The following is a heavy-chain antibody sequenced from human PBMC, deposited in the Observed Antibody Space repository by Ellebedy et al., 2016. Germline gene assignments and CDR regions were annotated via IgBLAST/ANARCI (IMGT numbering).Heavy chain of an antibody. CDR1: GFSFKSHG. V-gene: IGHV3-30*18. Sequence: GESLKISXAASGFSFKSHGMHWVRQTPGEGLESVAVISYDGSNKYYADSVKGRFTISRDNAKNSLYLQMNSLRPEDTALYYCAKERSHSYTYGYFPFDYWGQGTLVTVSS. D-gene: IGHD5-18*01. CDR3: AKERSHSYTYGYFPFDY. CDR2: ISYDGSNK. J-gene: IGHJ4*02.